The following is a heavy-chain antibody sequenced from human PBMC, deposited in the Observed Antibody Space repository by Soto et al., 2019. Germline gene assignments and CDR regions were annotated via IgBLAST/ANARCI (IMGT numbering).Heavy chain of an antibody. CDR3: ARQSARDYGDYFDAFDI. D-gene: IGHD4-17*01. J-gene: IGHJ3*02. V-gene: IGHV4-59*08. CDR1: GGSISSYY. CDR2: IYYSGST. Sequence: SETLSLTCTVSGGSISSYYWSWIRQPPGKGLEWIGYIYYSGSTNYNPSLKSRVTISVDTSKNQFSLKLSSVTAADTAVYYCARQSARDYGDYFDAFDIWGQGTMVTVSS.